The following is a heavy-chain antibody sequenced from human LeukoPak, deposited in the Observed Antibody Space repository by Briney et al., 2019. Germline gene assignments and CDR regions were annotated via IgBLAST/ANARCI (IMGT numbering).Heavy chain of an antibody. J-gene: IGHJ4*02. V-gene: IGHV5-51*01. CDR2: IYPGDSDT. Sequence: GESLKISCKASGYSFTSYWIGWVRQMPGKGLEWMGIIYPGDSDTSYRPSFQGQVTISADKSISTAYLQWRSLKASDTAIYYCARPGYCSGGSCYSEDYWGQGTLVTVSS. CDR1: GYSFTSYW. D-gene: IGHD2-15*01. CDR3: ARPGYCSGGSCYSEDY.